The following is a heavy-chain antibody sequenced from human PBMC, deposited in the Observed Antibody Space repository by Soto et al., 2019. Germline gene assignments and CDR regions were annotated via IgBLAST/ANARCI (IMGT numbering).Heavy chain of an antibody. V-gene: IGHV1-18*01. D-gene: IGHD2-2*02. CDR2: ISAYNGNT. CDR1: GYIFTTYE. Sequence: GASVKSCCKTDGYIFTTYEKSWMAQARGKGLEWMGWISAYNGNTKYAQKFQGRVTMTTDTSTSTAYMELRSLRSDDTAVYYCASERCSSTSCYKGPFYYYGLDVWGQGTTVTV. CDR3: ASERCSSTSCYKGPFYYYGLDV. J-gene: IGHJ6*02.